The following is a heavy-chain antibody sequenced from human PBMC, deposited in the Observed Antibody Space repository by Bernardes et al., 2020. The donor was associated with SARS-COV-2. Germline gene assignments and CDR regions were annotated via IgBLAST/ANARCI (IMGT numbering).Heavy chain of an antibody. Sequence: ASVKVSCKASGYTFTGYYMHWVRQAPGRGLEWLGWISPNRGDTDFPQKFQGRVTMTRDTSISTAYMELGRLTSDDTAVYYCAKGEVEMATVQDALDIWGQGTMVTVSS. CDR3: AKGEVEMATVQDALDI. D-gene: IGHD1-1*01. J-gene: IGHJ3*02. CDR1: GYTFTGYY. V-gene: IGHV1-2*02. CDR2: ISPNRGDT.